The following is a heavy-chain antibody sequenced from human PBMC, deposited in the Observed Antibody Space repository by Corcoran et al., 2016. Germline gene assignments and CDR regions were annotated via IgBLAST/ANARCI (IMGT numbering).Heavy chain of an antibody. CDR2: INPNNGGT. J-gene: IGHJ4*02. CDR3: ARDRVPPHSDSSSAYYSAGDY. Sequence: QVQLVQSGAEVKRPGASVKVACKASGYPFTGYYMHWVRQAPGQGLEWMGWINPNNGGTNYAQKFQGRVTMTRDTSISTTHMELSRLKSYDTAVYYGARDRVPPHSDSSSAYYSAGDYWGQGTLVTVSS. V-gene: IGHV1-2*02. CDR1: GYPFTGYY. D-gene: IGHD3-22*01.